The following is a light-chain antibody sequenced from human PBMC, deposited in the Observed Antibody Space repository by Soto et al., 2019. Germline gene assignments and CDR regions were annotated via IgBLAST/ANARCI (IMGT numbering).Light chain of an antibody. CDR2: EVS. J-gene: IGLJ2*01. CDR1: SSDVGGYNY. CDR3: SSYTSSSTVV. Sequence: QSVLTQPASVSGSPGQSITISCTGTSSDVGGYNYVSWYQQHPGKAPKLMIYEVSNRPSGVSNRFSGSKSGNTASLTISALQAEDVADYYCSSYTSSSTVVFGGGTKLTVL. V-gene: IGLV2-14*01.